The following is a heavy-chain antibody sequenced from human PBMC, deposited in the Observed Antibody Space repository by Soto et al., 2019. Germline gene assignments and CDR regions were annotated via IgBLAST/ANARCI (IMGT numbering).Heavy chain of an antibody. CDR1: GYTFASYG. Sequence: GASVKVSCKASGYTFASYGISWVRQAPGQGLEWMGWIIPIFGTANYAQKFQGRVTITADESTSTAYMELSSLRSEDTAVYYCARPTRYYYDSSGQSAWFDPWGQGTLVTVSS. CDR2: IIPIFGTA. V-gene: IGHV1-69*13. CDR3: ARPTRYYYDSSGQSAWFDP. J-gene: IGHJ5*02. D-gene: IGHD3-22*01.